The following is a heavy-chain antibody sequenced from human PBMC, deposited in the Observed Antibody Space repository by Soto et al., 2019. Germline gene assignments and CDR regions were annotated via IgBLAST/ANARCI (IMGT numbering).Heavy chain of an antibody. D-gene: IGHD3-10*01. CDR2: IFYSGST. CDR1: GGSISRYY. V-gene: IGHV4-59*01. Sequence: QVQLQESGPGLVKPSETLSLTCTVSGGSISRYYWSWIRQPPGKGLEWIGYIFYSGSTNYNPSLKSRVTISVDTSNNHFALKLSSVTAADTAVYYCARWLTAGYFDYWGQGTLVTVSS. CDR3: ARWLTAGYFDY. J-gene: IGHJ4*02.